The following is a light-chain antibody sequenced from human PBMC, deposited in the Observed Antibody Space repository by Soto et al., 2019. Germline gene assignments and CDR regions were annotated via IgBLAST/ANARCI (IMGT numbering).Light chain of an antibody. Sequence: QSALTQPASVSGSPGQSITISCTGTSSDVGGYNYVSWFKQHPGKAPNLMIYDVYRRPSGVSYRFSGSKSGNTASLTISGLQAEDEADYYCSSYTTRSTVVFGGGTKLTVL. J-gene: IGLJ2*01. V-gene: IGLV2-14*01. CDR2: DVY. CDR3: SSYTTRSTVV. CDR1: SSDVGGYNY.